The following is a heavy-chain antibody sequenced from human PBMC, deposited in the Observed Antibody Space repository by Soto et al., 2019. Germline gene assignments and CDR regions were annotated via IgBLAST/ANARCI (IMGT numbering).Heavy chain of an antibody. CDR1: GFTFNQYD. CDR3: AKGRGGSGSLTPRVDF. J-gene: IGHJ4*02. CDR2: ISGGGDTT. D-gene: IGHD3-10*01. V-gene: IGHV3-23*01. Sequence: EVQLFESGGGLVQPGGSLSLLCAASGFTFNQYDMTWVRQAPGKALEWLSAISGGGDTTSYADSVKGRFTVSRDGSKNTLYLQMSSLRAEDTALYYCAKGRGGSGSLTPRVDFWGQGTLVTVSS.